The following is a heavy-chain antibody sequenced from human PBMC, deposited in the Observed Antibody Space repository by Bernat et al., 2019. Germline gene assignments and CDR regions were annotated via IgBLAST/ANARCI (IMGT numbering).Heavy chain of an antibody. CDR3: AREPNSGYDSTLLAGMDG. V-gene: IGHV4-4*02. J-gene: IGHJ6*02. D-gene: IGHD5-12*01. CDR1: GGSISSSNW. CDR2: IYHSGST. Sequence: QVQLQESGPGLVKPSGTLSLTCAVSGGSISSSNWWSWVRQPPGKGLDWIGEIYHSGSTNYNSSLKSRVTISVDKSKNQFSLKLSSMTAADAAVYYCAREPNSGYDSTLLAGMDGWGQGTTVTVS.